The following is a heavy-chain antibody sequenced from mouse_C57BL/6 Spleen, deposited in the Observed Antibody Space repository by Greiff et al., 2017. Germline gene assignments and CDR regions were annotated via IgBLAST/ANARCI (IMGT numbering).Heavy chain of an antibody. Sequence: QVQLQQPGAELVKPGASVKLSCKASGYTFTSYWMHWVKQRPGQGLEWIGMIPPNSGSTNYNEKFKSKATLTVDKSSSTAYMQLSSLSSEDSAVYYCAREGYYDYDDAMDYWGQGTSVTVSS. V-gene: IGHV1-64*01. CDR3: AREGYYDYDDAMDY. CDR1: GYTFTSYW. D-gene: IGHD2-4*01. CDR2: IPPNSGST. J-gene: IGHJ4*01.